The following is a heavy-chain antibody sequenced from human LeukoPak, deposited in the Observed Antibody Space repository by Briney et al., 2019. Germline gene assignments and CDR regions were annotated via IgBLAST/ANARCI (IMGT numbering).Heavy chain of an antibody. D-gene: IGHD2-2*01. CDR3: ARDSGIVVVPAAIGYYFDY. J-gene: IGHJ4*02. CDR1: GFTFSSYA. V-gene: IGHV3-23*01. CDR2: ISGGGGST. Sequence: GGSLRLSCAASGFTFSSYAMSWVRQAPGKGLEWVSAISGGGGSTYYADSVKGRFTISRDNSKNTLYLQMNSLRAEDTAVYYCARDSGIVVVPAAIGYYFDYWGQGTLVTVSS.